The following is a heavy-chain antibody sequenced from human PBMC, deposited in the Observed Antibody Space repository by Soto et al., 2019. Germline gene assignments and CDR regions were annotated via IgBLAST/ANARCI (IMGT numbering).Heavy chain of an antibody. J-gene: IGHJ4*02. D-gene: IGHD2-15*01. Sequence: EVQLLESGGDLVRPGTSLRLSCAGSGFTFQQYTMSWVRQAPGEGLEWVSSIYGSAARTFYADSVKGRFTISRDNSRNTVYLQMNNLRVEDTAVYYCATDRHPDDRWDFDWWGRGTRVTVSS. V-gene: IGHV3-23*01. CDR2: IYGSAART. CDR3: ATDRHPDDRWDFDW. CDR1: GFTFQQYT.